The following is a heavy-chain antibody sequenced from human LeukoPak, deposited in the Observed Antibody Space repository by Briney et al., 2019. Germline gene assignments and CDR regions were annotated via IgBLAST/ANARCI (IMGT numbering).Heavy chain of an antibody. CDR2: INPNSGGT. D-gene: IGHD1-26*01. V-gene: IGHV1-2*02. J-gene: IGHJ6*03. CDR1: GYSFISYA. Sequence: ASVKVSCKASGYSFISYAMNWVRQAPGQGLEWMGWINPNSGGTNYAQKFQGRVTMTRDTSISTAYMELSRLRSDDTAVYYCARDPGGKRNYYYYMDVWGKGTTVTVSS. CDR3: ARDPGGKRNYYYYMDV.